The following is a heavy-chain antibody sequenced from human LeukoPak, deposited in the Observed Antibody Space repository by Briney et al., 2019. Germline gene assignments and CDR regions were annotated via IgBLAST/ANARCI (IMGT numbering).Heavy chain of an antibody. CDR3: ARDVTLGNFDY. J-gene: IGHJ4*02. Sequence: PGGSLTLSCAVSGYPFSSYSMNWVRDATGKGLEWVSSMSSGSSYIYYADSVKGRFTISRDNAKNSLYLQMNSLRAEDTAVYYCARDVTLGNFDYWGQGILVIVSS. CDR1: GYPFSSYS. V-gene: IGHV3-21*01. CDR2: MSSGSSYI. D-gene: IGHD3-16*01.